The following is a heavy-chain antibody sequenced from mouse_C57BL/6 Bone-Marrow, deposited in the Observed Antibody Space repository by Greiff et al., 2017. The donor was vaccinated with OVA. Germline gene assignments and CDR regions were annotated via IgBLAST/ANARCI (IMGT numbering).Heavy chain of an antibody. Sequence: QVQLQQPGAELVKPGASVKLSCKASGYTFTSYWMHWVKQRPGRGLEWIGRIDPNSGGTPYNEKFKRKATLPVDKPTSTADMQHSSLTSEDSAVNYCARAGTDGYFDVWGTGTTVTVSS. D-gene: IGHD4-1*01. CDR1: GYTFTSYW. CDR3: ARAGTDGYFDV. CDR2: IDPNSGGT. J-gene: IGHJ1*03. V-gene: IGHV1-72*01.